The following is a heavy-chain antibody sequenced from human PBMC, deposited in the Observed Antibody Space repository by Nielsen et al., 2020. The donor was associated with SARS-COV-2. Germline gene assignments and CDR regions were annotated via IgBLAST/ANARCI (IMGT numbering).Heavy chain of an antibody. D-gene: IGHD5/OR15-5a*01. Sequence: GESLKISCAASGFTFSGSTVHWVRQAPGKGLEWVGRIRTKPNYYATVYCPSVKGRFIISRDDSKSTAYLQMHSLQTEDSGFYFCTSGADVYDPFDPWGPGTLVTVSS. J-gene: IGHJ5*02. V-gene: IGHV3-73*01. CDR3: TSGADVYDPFDP. CDR1: GFTFSGST. CDR2: IRTKPNYYAT.